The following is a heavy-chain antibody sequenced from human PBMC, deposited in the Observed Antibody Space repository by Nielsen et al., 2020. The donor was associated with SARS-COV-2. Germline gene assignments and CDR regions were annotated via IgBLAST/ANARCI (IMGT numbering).Heavy chain of an antibody. CDR1: GFTFSSYA. CDR2: ISYDGSNK. Sequence: GESLKISCAASGFTFSSYAMHWVRQAPGKGLEWVAVISYDGSNKYYADSAKGRFTISRDNSKNTLYLQMNSLRAEDTAVYYCARSITGTTTSFDYWGQGTLVTVSS. D-gene: IGHD1-20*01. CDR3: ARSITGTTTSFDY. J-gene: IGHJ4*02. V-gene: IGHV3-30*04.